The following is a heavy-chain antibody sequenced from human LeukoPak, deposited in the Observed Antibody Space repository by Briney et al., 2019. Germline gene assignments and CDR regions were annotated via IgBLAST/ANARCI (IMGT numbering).Heavy chain of an antibody. V-gene: IGHV1-18*01. CDR1: GYTFTSYG. Sequence: ASVKVSCKASGYTFTSYGISWVRQAPGQGLEWMGWISAYNGNTNYAQKLQGRVTMTTDTSTSTAYMELRSLRSDDTAVYYCAGYYYDSSGYYPWGAFLDYWGQGTLVTVSS. CDR3: AGYYYDSSGYYPWGAFLDY. D-gene: IGHD3-22*01. CDR2: ISAYNGNT. J-gene: IGHJ4*02.